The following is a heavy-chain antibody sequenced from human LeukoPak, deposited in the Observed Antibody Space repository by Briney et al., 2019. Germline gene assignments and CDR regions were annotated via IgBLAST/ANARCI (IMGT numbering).Heavy chain of an antibody. D-gene: IGHD5-24*01. CDR1: GYTFTGYY. CDR3: ARTGLERDGYNRWQIDY. Sequence: ASVKVSCTASGYTFTGYYMHWVRQAPGQGLEWMGRINPNSGGTNYAQKFQGRVTMTRDTSISTAYMELSRLRSDDTAVYYCARTGLERDGYNRWQIDYWGQGTLVTVSS. J-gene: IGHJ4*02. CDR2: INPNSGGT. V-gene: IGHV1-2*06.